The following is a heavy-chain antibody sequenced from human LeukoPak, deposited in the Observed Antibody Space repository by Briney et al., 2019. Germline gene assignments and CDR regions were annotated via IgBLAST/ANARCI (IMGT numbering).Heavy chain of an antibody. CDR1: GFTFSSYG. D-gene: IGHD6-19*01. Sequence: PGRSLRLSCAASGFTFSSYGMHWVRQAPGKGLEWVAVISYDGSNKYYADSVKGRFTISRDNSKNTLYLQMNSLRAEDTAVYYCAKDQGSGWYDYFDYWGQGTLVTVSS. CDR3: AKDQGSGWYDYFDY. CDR2: ISYDGSNK. V-gene: IGHV3-30*18. J-gene: IGHJ4*02.